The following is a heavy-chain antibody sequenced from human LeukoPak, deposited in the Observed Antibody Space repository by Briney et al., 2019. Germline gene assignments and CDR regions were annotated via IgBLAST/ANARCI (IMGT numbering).Heavy chain of an antibody. Sequence: SETLSLTCAVYGGSFSGYYWSWIRQPPGKGLEWIGEINHSGSTNYNPSLKSRVTISVDTSKNQFSLKLSSVTAADTAVYYCARALYCGGDCYSGFDYWGQGTLVTDSS. D-gene: IGHD2-21*02. J-gene: IGHJ4*02. CDR1: GGSFSGYY. CDR3: ARALYCGGDCYSGFDY. V-gene: IGHV4-34*01. CDR2: INHSGST.